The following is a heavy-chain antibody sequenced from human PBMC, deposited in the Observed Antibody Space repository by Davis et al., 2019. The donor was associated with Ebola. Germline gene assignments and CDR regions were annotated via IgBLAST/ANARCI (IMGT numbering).Heavy chain of an antibody. D-gene: IGHD3-16*01. CDR2: ISGSGGST. Sequence: GESLKISCAASGFTFSSYAMSWVRQAPGKGLEWVSAISGSGGSTYYADSVKGRFTISRDNSGNTLYLHMNALTAEDTALYYCAKLRSHDYTDSSDDFYLDLWGRGTLVTVSS. CDR3: AKLRSHDYTDSSDDFYLDL. J-gene: IGHJ2*01. V-gene: IGHV3-23*01. CDR1: GFTFSSYA.